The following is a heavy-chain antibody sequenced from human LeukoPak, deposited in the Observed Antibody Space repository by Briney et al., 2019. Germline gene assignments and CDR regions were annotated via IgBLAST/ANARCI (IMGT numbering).Heavy chain of an antibody. D-gene: IGHD3-3*01. CDR3: ARDRVITIFGVVISYFDY. Sequence: GGSLRLSCAASGFTFSSYSMNWVRQAPEKGLEWVSRINTDGSSTSYADSVKGRFTISRDNAKNTLYLQMNSLRAEDTAVYYCARDRVITIFGVVISYFDYWGQGTLVTVSS. J-gene: IGHJ4*02. CDR2: INTDGSST. V-gene: IGHV3-74*01. CDR1: GFTFSSYS.